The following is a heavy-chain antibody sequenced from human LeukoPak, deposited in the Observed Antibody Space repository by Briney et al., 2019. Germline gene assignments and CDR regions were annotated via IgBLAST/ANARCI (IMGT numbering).Heavy chain of an antibody. V-gene: IGHV1-24*01. D-gene: IGHD4-23*01. CDR2: FDPEDGET. J-gene: IGHJ4*02. CDR1: GYTLTELS. CDR3: AREQGYAGNSGGDY. Sequence: ASLKVSCKVSGYTLTELSMHWVRQAPGKGLEWMGGFDPEDGETIYAQKFQGRVTMTRDMSTSTVYMELSSLRSEDTAVYYCAREQGYAGNSGGDYWGQGTLVTVSS.